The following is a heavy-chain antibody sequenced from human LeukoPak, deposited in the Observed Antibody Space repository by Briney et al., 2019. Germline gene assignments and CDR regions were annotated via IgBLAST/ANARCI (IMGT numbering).Heavy chain of an antibody. J-gene: IGHJ4*02. CDR3: AKDDYEILTGYYSIDY. CDR2: ISGSGGST. CDR1: GFTFSSYA. D-gene: IGHD3-9*01. V-gene: IGHV3-23*01. Sequence: GGSLRLSCAASGFTFSSYAMSWVRQAPGKGLEWVSAISGSGGSTYYADSVKGRFTISRDNSKNTLYLQMNSLRAADTAVYYCAKDDYEILTGYYSIDYWGQGTLVTVSS.